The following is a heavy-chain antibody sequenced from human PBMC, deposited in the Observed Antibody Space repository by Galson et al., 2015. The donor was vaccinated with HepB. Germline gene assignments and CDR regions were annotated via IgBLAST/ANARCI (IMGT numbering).Heavy chain of an antibody. CDR2: INAGNGNT. Sequence: SVKVSCKASGYTFTSYAMHWVRQAPGQRLEWMGWINAGNGNTKYSQKFQGRVTIARDTSASTAYMELSSLRSEDTAVYYCARDYGDLGLFDYWGQGTLVTVSS. CDR3: ARDYGDLGLFDY. J-gene: IGHJ4*02. D-gene: IGHD4-17*01. V-gene: IGHV1-3*01. CDR1: GYTFTSYA.